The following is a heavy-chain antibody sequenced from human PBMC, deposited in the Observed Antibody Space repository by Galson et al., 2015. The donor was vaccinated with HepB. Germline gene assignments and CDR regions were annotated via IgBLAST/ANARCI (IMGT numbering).Heavy chain of an antibody. D-gene: IGHD6-6*01. Sequence: SVKVSCKASGGTFSSYAISWVRQAPGQGLEWMGGIIPIFGTANYAQKFQGRVTITADESTSTAYMELSSLRSEDTAVYYCAREWEYSSSSGGFDYWGQGTLFTVSS. J-gene: IGHJ4*02. CDR2: IIPIFGTA. V-gene: IGHV1-69*13. CDR1: GGTFSSYA. CDR3: AREWEYSSSSGGFDY.